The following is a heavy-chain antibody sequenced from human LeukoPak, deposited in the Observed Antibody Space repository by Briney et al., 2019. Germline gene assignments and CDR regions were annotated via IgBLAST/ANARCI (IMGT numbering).Heavy chain of an antibody. V-gene: IGHV6-1*01. CDR2: TYYGSKWYY. J-gene: IGHJ4*02. CDR3: ARMYNISWYYYFGD. Sequence: SQTLSLTCAISGDSVSSNSSAWSWIRQSPSRGLEWLGRTYYGSKWYYDYAVSVKSRITINPDTSKNQFSLQLNSVTPEDTAMYCCARMYNISWYYYFGDWGQGTLVTVSS. CDR1: GDSVSSNSSA. D-gene: IGHD6-13*01.